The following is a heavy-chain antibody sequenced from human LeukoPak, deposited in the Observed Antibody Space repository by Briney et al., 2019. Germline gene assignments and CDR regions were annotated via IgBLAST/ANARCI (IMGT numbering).Heavy chain of an antibody. CDR1: GFSFSSHG. CDR2: ISPGVGPT. D-gene: IGHD5-12*01. V-gene: IGHV3-23*01. CDR3: AKELGDSGNGD. Sequence: AGSLRLSRVGSGFSFSSHGMNWVRQAPGKGREWVSGISPGVGPTYYADSVKGQFTISRDDSKNTLYLQTNSLRAEDTAVYYCAKELGDSGNGDWGQGTLVTVSS. J-gene: IGHJ4*02.